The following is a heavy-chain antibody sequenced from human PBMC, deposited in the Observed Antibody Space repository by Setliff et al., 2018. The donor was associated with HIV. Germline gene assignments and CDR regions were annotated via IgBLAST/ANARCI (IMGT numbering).Heavy chain of an antibody. V-gene: IGHV5-51*01. Sequence: GESLKISCKGSAYTFTSYWIAWVRQMPGKGLEWMGIIYPGDSDTRYSPSFQGQVTISADKSISTAYLRWSSLKASDTAMYYCARLLNGYNSYDYYYMDVWGKGTTVTVSS. CDR2: IYPGDSDT. J-gene: IGHJ6*03. D-gene: IGHD5-12*01. CDR3: ARLLNGYNSYDYYYMDV. CDR1: AYTFTSYW.